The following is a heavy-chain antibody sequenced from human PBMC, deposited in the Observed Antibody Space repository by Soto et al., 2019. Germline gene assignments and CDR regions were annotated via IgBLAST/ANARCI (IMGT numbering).Heavy chain of an antibody. CDR3: ARAAPYYDFWSGIRYYYGMDV. CDR1: GGSFSGYY. J-gene: IGHJ6*02. D-gene: IGHD3-3*01. Sequence: ASETLSLTCAVYGGSFSGYYWSWIHQPPGKGLEWIGEINHSGSTNYNPSLKSRVTISVDTSKNQFSLKLSSVTAADTAVYYCARAAPYYDFWSGIRYYYGMDVWGQGTTVTVSS. CDR2: INHSGST. V-gene: IGHV4-34*01.